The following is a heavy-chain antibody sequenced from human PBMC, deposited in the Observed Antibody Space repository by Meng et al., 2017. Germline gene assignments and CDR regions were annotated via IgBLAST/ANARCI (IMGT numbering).Heavy chain of an antibody. CDR1: GFTFSDYY. D-gene: IGHD1-26*01. J-gene: IGHJ4*02. Sequence: GESLKISCAASGFTFSDYYMSWIRQAPGKGLEWVSYISSSGSTIYYADSVKGRFTISRDNAKNSLYQQMNSLRAEDTALYYCAKDIGGVGATAGSFDYWGQRTLVTVSS. CDR2: ISSSGSTI. CDR3: AKDIGGVGATAGSFDY. V-gene: IGHV3-11*01.